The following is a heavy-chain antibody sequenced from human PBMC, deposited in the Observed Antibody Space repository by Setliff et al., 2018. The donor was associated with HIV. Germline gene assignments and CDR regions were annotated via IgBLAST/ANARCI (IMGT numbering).Heavy chain of an antibody. CDR1: GGSIGSTDYY. J-gene: IGHJ6*02. CDR3: ASGGVDFVWGSYSPVPI. D-gene: IGHD3-16*01. Sequence: SETLSLTCTVSGGSIGSTDYYWGWIRQPPGKGLEWIGTIDYSGNTYYNPSLKSRVTISVDTSKNQFSLELSSVTAADTAVYYCASGGVDFVWGSYSPVPIWGQGTTVTVSS. V-gene: IGHV4-39*07. CDR2: IDYSGNT.